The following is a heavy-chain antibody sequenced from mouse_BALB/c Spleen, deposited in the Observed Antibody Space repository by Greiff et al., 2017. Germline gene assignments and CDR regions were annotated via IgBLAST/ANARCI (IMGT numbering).Heavy chain of an antibody. CDR1: GFTFSSYA. D-gene: IGHD2-1*01. CDR2: ISSGGST. Sequence: EVQRVESGGGLVKPGGSLKLSCAASGFTFSSYAMSWVRQTPEKRLEWVASISSGGSTYYPDSVKGRFTISRDNARNILYLQMSSLRSEDTAMYYCARGGNHSYYAMDYWGQGTSVTVSS. CDR3: ARGGNHSYYAMDY. V-gene: IGHV5-6-5*01. J-gene: IGHJ4*01.